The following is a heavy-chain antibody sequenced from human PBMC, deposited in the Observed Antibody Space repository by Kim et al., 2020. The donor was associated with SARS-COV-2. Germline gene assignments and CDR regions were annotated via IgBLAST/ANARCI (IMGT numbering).Heavy chain of an antibody. CDR2: IKGGGGNT. D-gene: IGHD3-10*01. Sequence: GGSLRLSCSASGFTFSNYLLNWVRQAPGKGLEWVSAIKGGGGNTFNADSVKGRFTISRDNPKNTLYLQMNSLRVEDTAVYYCENSQASYFNDALDVWGRGTMVTVSS. CDR1: GFTFSNYL. CDR3: ENSQASYFNDALDV. J-gene: IGHJ3*01. V-gene: IGHV3-23*01.